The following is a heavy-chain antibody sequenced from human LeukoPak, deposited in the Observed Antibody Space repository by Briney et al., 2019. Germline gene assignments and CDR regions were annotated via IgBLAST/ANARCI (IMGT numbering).Heavy chain of an antibody. CDR1: GFTFSSYD. CDR2: IYGRGGTT. J-gene: IGHJ2*01. D-gene: IGHD1-14*01. Sequence: PGGSLRLSCGASGFTFSSYDMTWVRQAPGKGLEWVAGIYGRGGTTYYAASVKGRFIVSRDNSKNSLSLQMNSLRAEDTAVYYCARVVGRNWYLDLWGRGTQVTVSS. V-gene: IGHV3-23*01. CDR3: ARVVGRNWYLDL.